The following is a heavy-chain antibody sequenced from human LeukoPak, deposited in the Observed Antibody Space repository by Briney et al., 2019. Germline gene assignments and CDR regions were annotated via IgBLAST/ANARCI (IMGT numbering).Heavy chain of an antibody. V-gene: IGHV3-30*02. J-gene: IGHJ6*03. CDR3: AKVRAPVRDYYYMDV. CDR2: IRYDGSNK. D-gene: IGHD6-6*01. Sequence: QTGGSLRLSCAASGFTFKNYGMHWVRQAPGKGLEWVAFIRYDGSNKYYADSVKGRFTISRDNSKNTLYLQMNSLRAEDTAVYYCAKVRAPVRDYYYMDVWGKGTTVTVSS. CDR1: GFTFKNYG.